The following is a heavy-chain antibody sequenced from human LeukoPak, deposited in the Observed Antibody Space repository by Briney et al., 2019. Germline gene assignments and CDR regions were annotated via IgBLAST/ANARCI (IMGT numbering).Heavy chain of an antibody. CDR3: AKDGWYYDFWSGYQSYFDY. CDR1: GFTVSSNY. D-gene: IGHD3-3*01. CDR2: IYSGGST. Sequence: GGSLRLSCAASGFTVSSNYMSWVRQAPGKGLEWVSIIYSGGSTFYADSVKGRFTISRDNSKNTLYLQMNSLRAEDTAVYYCAKDGWYYDFWSGYQSYFDYWGQGTLVTVSS. J-gene: IGHJ4*02. V-gene: IGHV3-53*01.